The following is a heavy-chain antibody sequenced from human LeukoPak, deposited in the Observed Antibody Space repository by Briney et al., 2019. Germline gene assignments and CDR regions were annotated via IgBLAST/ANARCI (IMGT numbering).Heavy chain of an antibody. J-gene: IGHJ3*02. CDR1: GGSFSGYY. D-gene: IGHD2-2*01. CDR2: INHSGST. V-gene: IGHV4-34*01. CDR3: ARGRYCSSTSCFPIRGDDSFDI. Sequence: PSETLSLTCAVYGGSFSGYYWSWIRQPPGKGLEWIGEINHSGSTNYNPSLKSRVTISVDTSKNQFSLKLSSVTGADTAVYYCARGRYCSSTSCFPIRGDDSFDIWGQGTMVTVSS.